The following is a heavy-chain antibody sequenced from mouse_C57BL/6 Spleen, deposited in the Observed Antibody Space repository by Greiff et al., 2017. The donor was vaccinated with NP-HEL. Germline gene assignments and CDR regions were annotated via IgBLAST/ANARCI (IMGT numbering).Heavy chain of an antibody. Sequence: MLVELGVGLVKPGGSLKLSCAASGFTFSSYAMSWVRQTPEKRLEWFAYFSSGGDYIYYAVTVKGRFTISRDNARNTLYLQMSSLKSEDTAMYYCTRDLYYYGTLFAYWGQGTLVTVSA. D-gene: IGHD1-1*01. CDR1: GFTFSSYA. V-gene: IGHV5-9-1*02. CDR3: TRDLYYYGTLFAY. J-gene: IGHJ3*01. CDR2: FSSGGDYI.